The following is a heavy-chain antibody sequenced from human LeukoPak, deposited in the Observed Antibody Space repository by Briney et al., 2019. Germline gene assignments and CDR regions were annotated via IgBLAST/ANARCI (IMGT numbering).Heavy chain of an antibody. D-gene: IGHD6-6*01. CDR2: IYYSGST. CDR1: GGSISSYY. J-gene: IGHJ4*02. CDR3: ARVFGSSGVSFDY. Sequence: SETLSLTCTVSGGSISSYYWSWIRQPPGKGLEWIGYIYYSGSTNYNPSLKSRVTISVDTSKNQFSLKLSPVTAADTAVYYCARVFGSSGVSFDYWGQGTLVTVSS. V-gene: IGHV4-59*01.